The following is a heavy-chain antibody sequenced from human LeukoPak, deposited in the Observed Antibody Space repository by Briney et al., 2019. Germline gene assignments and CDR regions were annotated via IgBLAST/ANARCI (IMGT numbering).Heavy chain of an antibody. J-gene: IGHJ5*02. CDR2: IYYTGSP. D-gene: IGHD2/OR15-2a*01. V-gene: IGHV4-59*01. Sequence: PSETLSLTCTVSGGSISSYYGSWIRQPPGKGLEWIGYIYYTGSPNYNPSLKSRVTISVDTSKNHFSLKLSSVTAADTAVYYCARSASNRFNWLDPWGQGTLVTVSS. CDR1: GGSISSYY. CDR3: ARSASNRFNWLDP.